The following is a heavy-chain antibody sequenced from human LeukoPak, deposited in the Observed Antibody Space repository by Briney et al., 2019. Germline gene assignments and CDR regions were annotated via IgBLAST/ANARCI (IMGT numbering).Heavy chain of an antibody. D-gene: IGHD3-22*01. J-gene: IGHJ4*02. V-gene: IGHV1-18*01. CDR2: ISAYNGNT. CDR1: GYTFTSYG. CDR3: ARDLYDSSGYYHLVRY. Sequence: ASVKVSCKASGYTFTSYGISWVRQAPGQGLEWMGWISAYNGNTSYAQKLQGRVTMTTDTSTSTAYMELRSLRSDDTAVYYCARDLYDSSGYYHLVRYWGQGTLVTVSS.